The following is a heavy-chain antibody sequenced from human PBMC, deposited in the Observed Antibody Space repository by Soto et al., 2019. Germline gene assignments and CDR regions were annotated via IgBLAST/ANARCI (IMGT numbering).Heavy chain of an antibody. J-gene: IGHJ6*02. CDR3: AREARFGEPTIRYYYGMDV. CDR2: FDPEDGET. D-gene: IGHD3-10*01. Sequence: ASVKVSCKVSGYTLTELSMHWVRQAPGKGLEWMGGFDPEDGETIYAQKFQGRVTMTEDTSTDTAYMELSSLRSEDTAVYYCAREARFGEPTIRYYYGMDVWGQGTTVTVSS. V-gene: IGHV1-24*01. CDR1: GYTLTELS.